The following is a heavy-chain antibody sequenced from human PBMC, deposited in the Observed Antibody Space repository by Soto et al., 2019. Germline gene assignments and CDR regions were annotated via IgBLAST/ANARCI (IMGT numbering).Heavy chain of an antibody. V-gene: IGHV3-23*01. CDR1: DFTFSNYA. J-gene: IGHJ5*02. Sequence: EVQLLESGGGLVQPGGSLRLSCTASDFTFSNYAMSWVRQAPGKGLEWVSGISADGAGTYYAASVKGRFTISRNNSNNTLYVQMDRLRAEDTAVYYCAKCVVLLTTSGGWCNWFDPWGQGTLVTVSS. CDR2: ISADGAGT. D-gene: IGHD2-21*02. CDR3: AKCVVLLTTSGGWCNWFDP.